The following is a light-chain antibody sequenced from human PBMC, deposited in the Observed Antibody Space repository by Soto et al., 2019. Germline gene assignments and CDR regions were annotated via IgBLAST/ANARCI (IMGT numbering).Light chain of an antibody. Sequence: DIQMTQSPSSLSAYVGDRVTITCRASQSIFTYSNWYQYNPGKAPKVEIYGAFSLERGVPSRFSGSGSGTDYTLTINSLQPEDFTINYCQQSYNAPRAFGQGTKVEIK. J-gene: IGKJ1*01. V-gene: IGKV1-39*01. CDR1: QSIFTY. CDR3: QQSYNAPRA. CDR2: GAF.